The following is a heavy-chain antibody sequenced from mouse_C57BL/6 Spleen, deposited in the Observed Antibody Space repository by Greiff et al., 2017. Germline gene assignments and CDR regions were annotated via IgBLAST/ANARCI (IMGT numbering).Heavy chain of an antibody. J-gene: IGHJ3*01. V-gene: IGHV1-64*01. CDR2: IHPNSGST. CDR1: GYTFTSYW. CDR3: ASLPLYDYDGFAY. D-gene: IGHD2-4*01. Sequence: QVQLQQPGAELVKPGASVKLSCKASGYTFTSYWMHWVKQRPGQGLEWIGMIHPNSGSTNYNEKFKSKATLTVDKSSSTAYMQLSSLTSEDSAVYYCASLPLYDYDGFAYWGQVTLVTVSA.